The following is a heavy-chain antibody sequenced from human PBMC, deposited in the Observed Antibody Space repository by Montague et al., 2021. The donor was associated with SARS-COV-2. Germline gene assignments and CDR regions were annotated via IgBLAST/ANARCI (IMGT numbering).Heavy chain of an antibody. D-gene: IGHD6-19*01. CDR3: ATQEDPSGWIPGPFDF. J-gene: IGHJ4*02. V-gene: IGHV4-39*01. Sequence: SETLSLTCTVSGGSISSSSYYWAWIRQPPGKGLEWIGSIYYRGSTYYNPSLKSRVFILVDTSKNQLSLTLTSVTAADTAVYYCATQEDPSGWIPGPFDFWGQGTLLSVSS. CDR2: IYYRGST. CDR1: GGSISSSSYY.